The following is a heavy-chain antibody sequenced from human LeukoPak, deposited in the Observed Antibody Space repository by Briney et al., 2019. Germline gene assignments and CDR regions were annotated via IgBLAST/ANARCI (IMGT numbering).Heavy chain of an antibody. CDR1: GGSISSSSYY. Sequence: SETLSLTCTVSGGSISSSSYYWGWIRQPPGKGLEWIGNIYYSGSTYYNPSLKSRVTISVDTSKNQFSLKLSSVTAADTAVYYCVSDYDFWSGYGYWGQGTLVTVSS. J-gene: IGHJ4*02. CDR3: VSDYDFWSGYGY. D-gene: IGHD3-3*01. V-gene: IGHV4-39*01. CDR2: IYYSGST.